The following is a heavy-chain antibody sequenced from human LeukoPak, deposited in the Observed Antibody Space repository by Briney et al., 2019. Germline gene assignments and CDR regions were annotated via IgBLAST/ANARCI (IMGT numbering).Heavy chain of an antibody. J-gene: IGHJ4*02. CDR1: GFTVNSTY. CDR3: ASDPKGSGYEFDY. V-gene: IGHV3-66*01. D-gene: IGHD5-12*01. Sequence: GGSLRVSCAASGFTVNSTYMSWVRQARGEGLEWVSLIYSDGTTYYADSVKGRFTISRDNAKNSLYLQMNSLRAEDTAVYYCASDPKGSGYEFDYWGQGTLVTVSS. CDR2: IYSDGTT.